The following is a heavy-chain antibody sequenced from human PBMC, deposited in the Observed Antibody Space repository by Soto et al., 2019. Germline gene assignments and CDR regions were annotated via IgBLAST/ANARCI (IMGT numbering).Heavy chain of an antibody. CDR3: ARGVSSSWYSKTKNWFDP. CDR2: MNPNSGNT. V-gene: IGHV1-8*01. D-gene: IGHD6-13*01. CDR1: GYTFTSYD. J-gene: IGHJ5*02. Sequence: ASVKVSCKASGYTFTSYDINWVRQATGQGLEWMGWMNPNSGNTGYAQKFQGRVTMTRNTSISTAYMELSSLRSEDTAVYCCARGVSSSWYSKTKNWFDPWGQGTLVTVSS.